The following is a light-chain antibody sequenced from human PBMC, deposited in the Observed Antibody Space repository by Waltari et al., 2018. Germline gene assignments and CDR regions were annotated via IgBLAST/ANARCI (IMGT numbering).Light chain of an antibody. V-gene: IGKV4-1*01. CDR3: QQYYSTLMYT. CDR1: QSVLYSSNNKNY. Sequence: DIVMTKSPDSLAVSLGERATINCKSSQSVLYSSNNKNYFAWYQQKPGQPPKLLMYWASTRESGVPDRFSGSGSGTDFTLTISSLQAEDVAVYYCQQYYSTLMYTFGQGTKLEIK. J-gene: IGKJ2*01. CDR2: WAS.